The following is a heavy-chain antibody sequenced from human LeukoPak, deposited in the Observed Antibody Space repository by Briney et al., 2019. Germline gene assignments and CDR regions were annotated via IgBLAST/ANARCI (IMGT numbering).Heavy chain of an antibody. D-gene: IGHD3-3*01. J-gene: IGHJ4*02. CDR2: ITGSGGST. V-gene: IGHV3-23*01. Sequence: GGSLRLSCAASRFSFSNYGLSWVRQAPGKGLEWVSGITGSGGSTYYADSVKGRFTISRDNSKNTLYLQMNSLRAEDTAIYYCARDERLLSFLKWGQGTLVTVSS. CDR3: ARDERLLSFLK. CDR1: RFSFSNYG.